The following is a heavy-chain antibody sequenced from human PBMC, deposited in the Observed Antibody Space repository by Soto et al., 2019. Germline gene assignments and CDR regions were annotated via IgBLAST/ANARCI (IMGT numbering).Heavy chain of an antibody. V-gene: IGHV4-39*07. J-gene: IGHJ6*03. CDR1: LDSFSSTDYY. Sequence: PSEALSLTCTVSLDSFSSTDYYWGWIRQPPGKGLEWIGSIYHSGSTFFNPSLKSRVTISVDTSVNQFSLKLSSVTAADTAVYYCARILGGIAAAGYYYYYMDVWGKGTTVTVSS. D-gene: IGHD6-13*01. CDR3: ARILGGIAAAGYYYYYMDV. CDR2: IYHSGST.